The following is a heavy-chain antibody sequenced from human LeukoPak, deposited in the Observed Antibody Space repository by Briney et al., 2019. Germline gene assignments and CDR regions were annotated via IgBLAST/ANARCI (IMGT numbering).Heavy chain of an antibody. J-gene: IGHJ4*02. CDR3: ARGLSAIVY. CDR1: GVSISTYY. CDR2: IYSSGST. Sequence: SETLSLTCTVSGVSISTYYWSWIRQPPGKGLEWIGYIYSSGSTNYNPSLKSRVTISVDTSKNQFSLKLSSVTAADTAVYYCARGLSAIVYWGQGTLVTVSS. V-gene: IGHV4-59*12. D-gene: IGHD2-15*01.